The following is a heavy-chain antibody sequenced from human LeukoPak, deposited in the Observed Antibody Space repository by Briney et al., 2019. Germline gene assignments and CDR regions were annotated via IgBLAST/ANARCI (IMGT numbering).Heavy chain of an antibody. D-gene: IGHD6-13*01. CDR2: IYYSGST. CDR3: ARGWYSSRNWFDP. J-gene: IGHJ5*02. Sequence: SETLSLTCTVSGGSISSSSYYWGWIRQPPGKGLEWIGSIYYSGSTYYNPSLKSRVTISVDTSKNQFSLKLTSVTAADTAVYYRARGWYSSRNWFDPWGQGTLVTVSS. V-gene: IGHV4-39*07. CDR1: GGSISSSSYY.